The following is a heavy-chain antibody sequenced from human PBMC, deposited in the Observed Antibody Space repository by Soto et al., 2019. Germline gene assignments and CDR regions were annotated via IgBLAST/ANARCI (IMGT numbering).Heavy chain of an antibody. CDR3: ARAPNSGYYIWDY. Sequence: GGSLRLSCAASGFIFSNYAMNWVRQAPGKGLEWVSVISIRGGTTDYANSVKGRFTISRDNSKNTLSLQMNSLRDEDTAVYYCARAPNSGYYIWDYWGQGTLVTVSS. CDR1: GFIFSNYA. D-gene: IGHD3-3*01. V-gene: IGHV3-23*01. J-gene: IGHJ4*02. CDR2: ISIRGGTT.